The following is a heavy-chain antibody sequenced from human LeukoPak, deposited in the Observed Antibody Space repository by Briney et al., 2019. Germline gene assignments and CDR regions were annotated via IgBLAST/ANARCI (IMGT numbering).Heavy chain of an antibody. Sequence: GGSLRLSCAASGFTFSSYSMNWVCQAPGKGLEWVSSISSSSYIYYADSVKGRFTISRDNAKNSLYLQMNSLRAEDTAVYYCARAASVIPFDYWGHGVLVTVSS. CDR3: ARAASVIPFDY. V-gene: IGHV3-21*01. CDR2: ISSSSYI. D-gene: IGHD3-16*02. J-gene: IGHJ4*01. CDR1: GFTFSSYS.